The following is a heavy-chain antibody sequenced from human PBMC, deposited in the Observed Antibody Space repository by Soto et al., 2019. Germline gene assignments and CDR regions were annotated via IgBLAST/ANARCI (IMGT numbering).Heavy chain of an antibody. V-gene: IGHV3-33*01. CDR3: ARDRYSSSRGRNYYYYMDV. CDR1: GFTFSIYG. D-gene: IGHD6-13*01. CDR2: IWYDGSNK. J-gene: IGHJ6*03. Sequence: GGSLRLSCAASGFTFSIYGMHWFRQAPGKGLEWVAVIWYDGSNKYYADSVKGRFTISRDSSKNTLYLQMNSLRAEDTAVYYCARDRYSSSRGRNYYYYMDVWGKGTTVTVSS.